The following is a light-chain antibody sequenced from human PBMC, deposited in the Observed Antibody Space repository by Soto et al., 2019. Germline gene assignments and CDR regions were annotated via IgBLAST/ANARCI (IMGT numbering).Light chain of an antibody. Sequence: DIQMTHSPSSLSASVLYIVTITFRSSQTISSWLAWYQQKPGKAPKLLIYAASSLQSGVPSRFSGSGSGTDFTLTISSLQPEDFATYYCQQSYSTPLLNFGGGTKVDIK. J-gene: IGKJ4*01. CDR2: AAS. V-gene: IGKV1-39*01. CDR1: QTISSW. CDR3: QQSYSTPLLN.